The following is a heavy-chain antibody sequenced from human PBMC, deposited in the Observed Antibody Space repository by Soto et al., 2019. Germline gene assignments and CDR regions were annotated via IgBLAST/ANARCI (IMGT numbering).Heavy chain of an antibody. J-gene: IGHJ5*02. V-gene: IGHV3-48*01. Sequence: EVQLVESGGGLVQPGGSLRLSCAASGFTFSSYSMNWVRQAPGKGLEWVSYISSSSSTIYYADSVKGRFTISRDNAKNSLYLQMNSLRAEDTAVYYCARAFERMTMVRGVPSWFDPWGQGTLVTVSS. CDR3: ARAFERMTMVRGVPSWFDP. D-gene: IGHD3-10*01. CDR2: ISSSSSTI. CDR1: GFTFSSYS.